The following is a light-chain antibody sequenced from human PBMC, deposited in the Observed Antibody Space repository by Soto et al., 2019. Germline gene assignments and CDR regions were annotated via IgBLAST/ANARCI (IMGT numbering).Light chain of an antibody. CDR2: GNR. V-gene: IGLV1-40*01. CDR1: SSNLGAGYD. J-gene: IGLJ1*01. Sequence: QSVLTQPPSVSGAPGQRVTLSCTGNSSNLGAGYDVHWYQQLPGAAPKLVIFGNRNRPSGVPERFAGSKSGSTASLTISALPAEDEAAYYCSSFRDTDTFYVFGTGTKLTVL. CDR3: SSFRDTDTFYV.